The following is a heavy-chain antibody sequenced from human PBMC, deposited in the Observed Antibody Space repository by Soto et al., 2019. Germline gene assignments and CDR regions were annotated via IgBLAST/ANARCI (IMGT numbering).Heavy chain of an antibody. CDR3: ARDLVVLMVYASPHDAFDI. D-gene: IGHD2-8*01. J-gene: IGHJ3*02. Sequence: ASVKVSCRASGYTVTAYYMQCVRQAPGQGLEWMGWINPNSGGTNYAQKLQGRVTMTRDTSISTAYMELSRLRSDDTAVYYCARDLVVLMVYASPHDAFDIWGQGTMVTVS. CDR2: INPNSGGT. V-gene: IGHV1-2*02. CDR1: GYTVTAYY.